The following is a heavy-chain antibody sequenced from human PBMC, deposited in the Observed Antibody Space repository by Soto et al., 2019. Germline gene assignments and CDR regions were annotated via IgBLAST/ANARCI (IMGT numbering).Heavy chain of an antibody. CDR1: GGTFGSDA. CDR3: ARDRTDSGYYTNWLDP. V-gene: IGHV1-69*06. D-gene: IGHD3-22*01. J-gene: IGHJ5*02. Sequence: SVKVSFKASGGTFGSDAITWVRQAPGQGLEWVGRIIPIFGTTNYAQNLQGRVTISADKSTLTSYMELHSLTSDDTALYYCARDRTDSGYYTNWLDPWGQGTQVTVSS. CDR2: IIPIFGTT.